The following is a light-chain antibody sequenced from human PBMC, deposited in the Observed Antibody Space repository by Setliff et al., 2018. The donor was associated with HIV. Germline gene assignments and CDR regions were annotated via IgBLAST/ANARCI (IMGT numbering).Light chain of an antibody. Sequence: SYALTQPPSVSVAPGKTARITCGGNNIGSKSVHWYQQKPDQAPVLVIYYDSDRPSGIPERFSGSNSGNTATLTISRVEAGDEADYYCQVWDSSSDHYVFGTGTKVTVL. J-gene: IGLJ1*01. CDR2: YDS. CDR3: QVWDSSSDHYV. V-gene: IGLV3-21*04. CDR1: NIGSKS.